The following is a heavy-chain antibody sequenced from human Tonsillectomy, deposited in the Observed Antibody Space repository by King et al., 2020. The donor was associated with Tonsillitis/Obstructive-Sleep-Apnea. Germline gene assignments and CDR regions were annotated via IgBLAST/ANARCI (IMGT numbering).Heavy chain of an antibody. CDR3: ARYLRCRSTICYSITFSFYYMDV. CDR2: ISSYSTNT. V-gene: IGHV1-18*01. J-gene: IGHJ6*03. Sequence: QLVQSGAEVKKPGASVKVSCKASGYTFTSYGISWVRQAPGQGLEWMGWISSYSTNTNYAQNLQGRVTMATDTYTSTAYMELRRLRSDDTAVYYCARYLRCRSTICYSITFSFYYMDVWGKGTTFTVSS. CDR1: GYTFTSYG. D-gene: IGHD2-2*01.